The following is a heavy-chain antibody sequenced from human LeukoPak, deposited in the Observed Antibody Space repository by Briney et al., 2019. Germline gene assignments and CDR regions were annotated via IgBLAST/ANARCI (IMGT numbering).Heavy chain of an antibody. CDR2: IYHSGST. D-gene: IGHD5-18*01. Sequence: PSETLSLTCTVSGYSISSGYYWGLIRQPPGKGLEWIGSIYHSGSTYYNPSLKSRVTVSVDTSKNQFSLKLSSVTAADTAVYYCARGGYSYGSHYWGQGTLVTVSS. CDR1: GYSISSGYY. CDR3: ARGGYSYGSHY. J-gene: IGHJ4*02. V-gene: IGHV4-38-2*02.